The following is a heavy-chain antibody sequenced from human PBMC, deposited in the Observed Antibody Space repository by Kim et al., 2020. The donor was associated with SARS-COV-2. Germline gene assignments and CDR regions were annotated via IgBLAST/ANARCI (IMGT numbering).Heavy chain of an antibody. Sequence: GGSLRLSCAASGFTFSSYAMSWVRQAPGKGLEWVSAISGSGGSTYYADSVKGRFTISRDNSKNTLYLQMNSLRAEDTAVYYCAKSSGVGMATISAEYFQHWGQGTLVTVSS. J-gene: IGHJ1*01. D-gene: IGHD2-21*01. CDR1: GFTFSSYA. V-gene: IGHV3-23*01. CDR2: ISGSGGST. CDR3: AKSSGVGMATISAEYFQH.